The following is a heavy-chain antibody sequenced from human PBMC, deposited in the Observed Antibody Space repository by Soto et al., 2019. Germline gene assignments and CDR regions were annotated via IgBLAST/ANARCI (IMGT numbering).Heavy chain of an antibody. D-gene: IGHD3-10*01. V-gene: IGHV4-59*01. J-gene: IGHJ4*02. Sequence: SETVSLTCTVSGGSISSYYWSWIRQPPGKGLEWIGYIYYSGSTNYNPSLKSRVTISVDTSKNQFSLKLSSVTAADTAVYYCARENYYGDHDYWGQGTLVTVSS. CDR2: IYYSGST. CDR1: GGSISSYY. CDR3: ARENYYGDHDY.